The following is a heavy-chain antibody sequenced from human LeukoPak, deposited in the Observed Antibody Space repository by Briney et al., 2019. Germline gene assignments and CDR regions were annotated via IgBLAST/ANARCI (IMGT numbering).Heavy chain of an antibody. J-gene: IGHJ4*02. V-gene: IGHV4-31*03. Sequence: SQTLSLTCTVSGGSISSGGYYWSWIRQHPGKGLEWIGYIYYSGSTYYNPSLKSRVTISVDTSKSQFSLKLSSVTAADTAVYYCARVYYDILTGPFDYWGQGTLVTVSS. CDR2: IYYSGST. D-gene: IGHD3-9*01. CDR3: ARVYYDILTGPFDY. CDR1: GGSISSGGYY.